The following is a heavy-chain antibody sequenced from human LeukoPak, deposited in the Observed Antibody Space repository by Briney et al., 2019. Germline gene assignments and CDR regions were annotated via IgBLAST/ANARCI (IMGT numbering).Heavy chain of an antibody. V-gene: IGHV1-8*01. Sequence: ASVKVSCKASGYTFTSYDINWVRQATGQGLEWMGWMNPNSGNTGYAQKFQGRVTMTRNTSISTAYMELSSLRSEDTAVYYCARGWSVYYDSSGYRYYYYYGMDVWGQGTTVTVSS. D-gene: IGHD3-22*01. CDR3: ARGWSVYYDSSGYRYYYYYGMDV. J-gene: IGHJ6*02. CDR1: GYTFTSYD. CDR2: MNPNSGNT.